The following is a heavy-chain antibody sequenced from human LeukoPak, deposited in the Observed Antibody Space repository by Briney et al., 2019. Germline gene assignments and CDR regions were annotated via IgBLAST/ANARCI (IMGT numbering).Heavy chain of an antibody. V-gene: IGHV4-34*01. D-gene: IGHD5-18*01. CDR3: ARDTSMVFDY. Sequence: SETLSLTCAVYGGSFSDYYWTWIRQPPGKGLGWIGEINHSGATNYNPSLKSRVTISLDTSKSQFSLRLNSVTAADTAVYYCARDTSMVFDYWGQGVVVTVSS. CDR1: GGSFSDYY. CDR2: INHSGAT. J-gene: IGHJ4*02.